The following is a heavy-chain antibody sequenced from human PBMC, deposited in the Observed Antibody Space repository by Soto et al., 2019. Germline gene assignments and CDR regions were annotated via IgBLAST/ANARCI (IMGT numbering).Heavy chain of an antibody. J-gene: IGHJ4*02. V-gene: IGHV4-39*01. D-gene: IGHD3-10*01. CDR1: GGSISSSSYY. CDR2: IYYSGST. CDR3: ARGVYYYGSGSSYYFDY. Sequence: PSEALAVTCPVSGGSISSSSYYWGWIRQPPGKGLEWIGSIYYSGSTYYNPSLKSRVTISVDTSKNQFSLKLSSVTAADTAVYYCARGVYYYGSGSSYYFDYWGQGTLVTVSS.